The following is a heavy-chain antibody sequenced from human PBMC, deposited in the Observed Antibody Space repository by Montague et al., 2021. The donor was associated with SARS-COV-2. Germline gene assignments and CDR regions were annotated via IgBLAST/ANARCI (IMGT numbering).Heavy chain of an antibody. J-gene: IGHJ6*02. CDR1: GGSISSYY. CDR3: SRDYGDYSYYYGLDV. Sequence: SETLSLTCTVSGGSISSYYWSWIRQPAGKGLEWIGRIYSSGSTNYNPSLKSRVTMSVDTSKNQFSLKVSSVTAAATAVYYCSRDYGDYSYYYGLDVWGQGTTVTVSS. D-gene: IGHD4-17*01. V-gene: IGHV4-4*07. CDR2: IYSSGST.